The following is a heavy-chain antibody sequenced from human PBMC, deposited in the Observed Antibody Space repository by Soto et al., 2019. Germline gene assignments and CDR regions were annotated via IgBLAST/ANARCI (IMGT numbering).Heavy chain of an antibody. CDR3: ASDQGGTTLYYHGMDV. Sequence: QVQLVESGGGVVQPGRSLRLSCAASGFTFSSYAMHWVRQAPGKGLEWVALISYDGSNKYYADSVKGRFTISRDNSKNTLYLQMISLRPEDTAVYHCASDQGGTTLYYHGMDVWGQGTTVTVSS. D-gene: IGHD1-7*01. CDR2: ISYDGSNK. CDR1: GFTFSSYA. J-gene: IGHJ6*02. V-gene: IGHV3-30-3*01.